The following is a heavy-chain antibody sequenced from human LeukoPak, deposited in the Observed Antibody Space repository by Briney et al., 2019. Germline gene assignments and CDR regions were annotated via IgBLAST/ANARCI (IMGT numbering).Heavy chain of an antibody. CDR1: GGSISSGDYY. CDR3: ATSYFDY. V-gene: IGHV4-39*07. Sequence: PSETLSLTCTVSGGSISSGDYYWGWIRQPPGKGLEWIGSIYHSGSTYYNPSLKSRVTISVDTSKNQFSLKLSSVTAADTAVYYCATSYFDYWGQGTLVTVSS. CDR2: IYHSGST. J-gene: IGHJ4*02.